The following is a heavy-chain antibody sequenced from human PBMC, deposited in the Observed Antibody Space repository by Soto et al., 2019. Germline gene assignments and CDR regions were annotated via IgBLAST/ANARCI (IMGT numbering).Heavy chain of an antibody. CDR3: ARGPDWNDAHDY. J-gene: IGHJ4*02. CDR1: GYTFTSYD. CDR2: MNPNSGNT. Sequence: ASVKVSCKASGYTFTSYDINWVRQATGQGLEWMGWMNPNSGNTGYAQKFQGRVTMTRNTSISTAYMELSSLRSEDTAVYYCARGPDWNDAHDYWGQGTLVTVSS. V-gene: IGHV1-8*01. D-gene: IGHD1-1*01.